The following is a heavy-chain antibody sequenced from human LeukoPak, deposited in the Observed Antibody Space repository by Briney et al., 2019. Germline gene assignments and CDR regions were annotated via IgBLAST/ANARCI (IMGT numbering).Heavy chain of an antibody. CDR3: ASSYFDNSLHAYDI. D-gene: IGHD3-22*01. CDR1: GLTFRIFG. Sequence: GGSLSLSFAASGLTFRIFGLDWVRKAPGKGREGVANIKQDGSELYYVDSVKGRFTISRDNTKNSLFLHMSSLRAEDTAVYFCASSYFDNSLHAYDIWGQGTMVTVSS. J-gene: IGHJ3*02. V-gene: IGHV3-7*01. CDR2: IKQDGSEL.